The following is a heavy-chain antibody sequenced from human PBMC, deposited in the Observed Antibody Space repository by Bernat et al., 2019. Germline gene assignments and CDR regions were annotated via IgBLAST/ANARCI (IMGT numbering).Heavy chain of an antibody. CDR2: ISYDGSNK. Sequence: QVQLVESGGGVVQPGRSLRLSCAASGFTFSSYGMHWVRQAPGKGLEWVAVISYDGSNKYYADSVKGRFTISRDNSKNTLYLQMNSLRAEDTAVYYCAKDPLRITMIVVNYYYYYGMDVWGQGTTVTVSS. D-gene: IGHD3-22*01. V-gene: IGHV3-30*18. CDR1: GFTFSSYG. CDR3: AKDPLRITMIVVNYYYYYGMDV. J-gene: IGHJ6*02.